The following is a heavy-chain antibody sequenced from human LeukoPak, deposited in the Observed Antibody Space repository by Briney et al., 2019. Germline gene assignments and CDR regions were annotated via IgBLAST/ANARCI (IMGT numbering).Heavy chain of an antibody. CDR3: ARDKLVGDRRFDN. CDR1: GFTFSNYW. CDR2: IKQDGSEK. D-gene: IGHD1-26*01. Sequence: GGSLNPSCAVSGFTFSNYWMSWVRQAPGKGLEWVANIKQDGSEKNYVDSVKGRFTISRDNAKNSLFLQMNSLRAEETAVYYCARDKLVGDRRFDNWGPGDPVSVSS. V-gene: IGHV3-7*01. J-gene: IGHJ4*02.